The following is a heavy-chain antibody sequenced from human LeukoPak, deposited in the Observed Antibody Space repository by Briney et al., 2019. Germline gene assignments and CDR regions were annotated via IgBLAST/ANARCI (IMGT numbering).Heavy chain of an antibody. CDR2: ISAYNGNT. CDR3: ARGPSAGYYYYGMDV. D-gene: IGHD6-19*01. J-gene: IGHJ6*02. Sequence: GASVKVSCKASGYTFTSYGISWVRQAPGQGLEWMGWISAYNGNTNYAQKLQGRVTMTTDTSTSTAYTELRSLRSDDTAVYYCARGPSAGYYYYGMDVWGQGTTVTVSS. CDR1: GYTFTSYG. V-gene: IGHV1-18*01.